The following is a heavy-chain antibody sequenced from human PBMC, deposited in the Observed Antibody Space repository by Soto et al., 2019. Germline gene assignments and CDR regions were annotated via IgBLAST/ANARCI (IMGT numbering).Heavy chain of an antibody. D-gene: IGHD6-19*01. Sequence: QITLKESGPPLVKPTQTLTLTCSFSGFSLSTSGVGVGWIRQPPGKAPEWLALIFWDDDKRYSPSPKSRLTITKDTSKNQVVLTMTNMDPVDTATYYCAHRRGLAYDFWGQGTLVTVSS. CDR1: GFSLSTSGVG. V-gene: IGHV2-5*02. CDR2: IFWDDDK. CDR3: AHRRGLAYDF. J-gene: IGHJ4*02.